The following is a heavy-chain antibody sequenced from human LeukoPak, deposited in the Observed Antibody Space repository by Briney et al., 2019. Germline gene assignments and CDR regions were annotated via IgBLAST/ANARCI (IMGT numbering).Heavy chain of an antibody. CDR2: INHSGST. CDR3: ARDQVECTGGTCQSRVGFDF. D-gene: IGHD2-8*02. V-gene: IGHV4-34*01. CDR1: GGSFSGYY. Sequence: SETLSLTCAVYGGSFSGYYWSWIRQPPGKGLEWIGEINHSGSTNYNPSLKSRVTISVDTSKNQFSLKLSSVTAAGTAVYYCARDQVECTGGTCQSRVGFDFWGQGTLVTVSS. J-gene: IGHJ4*02.